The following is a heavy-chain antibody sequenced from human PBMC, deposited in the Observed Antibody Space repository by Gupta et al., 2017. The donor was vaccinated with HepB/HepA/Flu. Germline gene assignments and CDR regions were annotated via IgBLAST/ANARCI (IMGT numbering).Heavy chain of an antibody. D-gene: IGHD5-18*01. J-gene: IGHJ6*02. V-gene: IGHV3-23*01. CDR1: GFTFRPCA. CDR2: ISGSGRSP. CDR3: AKDMGYSYGLGAGYYNYGMDV. Sequence: EVQLLESGGGLVQPGGSLSLSCAASGFTFRPCAMSWVRQAPGKGLEWVSGISGSGRSPYYADSVKGRFTISRDNSKNTVYLQMNSLRAEDTAEYYCAKDMGYSYGLGAGYYNYGMDVWGQGTTVTVSS.